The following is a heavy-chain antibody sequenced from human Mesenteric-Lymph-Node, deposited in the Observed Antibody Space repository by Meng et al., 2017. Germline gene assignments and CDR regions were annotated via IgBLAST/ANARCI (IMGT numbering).Heavy chain of an antibody. J-gene: IGHJ5*02. V-gene: IGHV1-2*02. CDR2: INPNSGGS. CDR1: GYTFTGYY. CDR3: ARLDWNHNWFDP. D-gene: IGHD1-1*01. Sequence: ASVKVSCKASGYTFTGYYMHWVRQAPGQGLEWMGWINPNSGGSNYAQKFQGRVTMTRDTSISTAYMELSRLGSDDTAVYYCARLDWNHNWFDPWGQGTLVTVSS.